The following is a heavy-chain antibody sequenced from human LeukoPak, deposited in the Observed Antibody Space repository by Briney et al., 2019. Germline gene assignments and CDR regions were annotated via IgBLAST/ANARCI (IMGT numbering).Heavy chain of an antibody. CDR3: SRERAAAGGGDY. Sequence: ASVKVPCKTSGGTFNIHAINWVRQAPGQGLEWMGVIIPIFGTANYAQKFVGRVTITADESTSTAYMEMNSLTSEDTAVYYCSRERAAAGGGDYWGQGTLVTVSS. CDR1: GGTFNIHA. CDR2: IIPIFGTA. V-gene: IGHV1-69*13. D-gene: IGHD6-13*01. J-gene: IGHJ4*02.